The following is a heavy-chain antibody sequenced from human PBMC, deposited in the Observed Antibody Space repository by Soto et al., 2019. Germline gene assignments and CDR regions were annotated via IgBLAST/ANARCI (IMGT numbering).Heavy chain of an antibody. V-gene: IGHV4-31*03. CDR1: GGSISSGGYY. D-gene: IGHD3-3*01. J-gene: IGHJ4*02. CDR2: IDHSGST. Sequence: SETLSLTCTVSGGSISSGGYYWSWIRQPQGKGLEWIGNIDHSGSTSYNPSLKSRLIISVDTSKNQFSLKLSSVTAADTAVYYCARPPDSPTICGVALPYFFDSWGQGTLVTVSS. CDR3: ARPPDSPTICGVALPYFFDS.